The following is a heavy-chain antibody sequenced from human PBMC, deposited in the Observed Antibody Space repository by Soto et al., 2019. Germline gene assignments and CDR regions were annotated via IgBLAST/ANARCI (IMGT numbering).Heavy chain of an antibody. Sequence: GGSLRLSCAASGFTFSNAWMSWVRQAPGKGLEWVGRIKSKTDGGTTDYAAPVKGRFTISRDDSKNTLYLQMNSLKTEDTAVYYCTTDLHYDMLTGYYPSYYYYGMDVWGQGTTVTVSS. J-gene: IGHJ6*02. CDR3: TTDLHYDMLTGYYPSYYYYGMDV. CDR2: IKSKTDGGTT. CDR1: GFTFSNAW. V-gene: IGHV3-15*01. D-gene: IGHD3-9*01.